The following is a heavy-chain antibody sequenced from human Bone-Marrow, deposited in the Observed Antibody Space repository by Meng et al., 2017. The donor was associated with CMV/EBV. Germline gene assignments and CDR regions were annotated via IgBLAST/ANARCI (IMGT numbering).Heavy chain of an antibody. CDR3: AKDPSHRAAGLYYFDY. D-gene: IGHD6-13*01. CDR1: GFTFSSYG. V-gene: IGHV3-33*06. J-gene: IGHJ4*02. CDR2: IWYDGSNK. Sequence: GGSLRLPWAASGFTFSSYGMHWVRQAPGKGLEWVAVIWYDGSNKYYANSVKGRFTISRDNSRNTLYLQMNSLSAEDTAVYYCAKDPSHRAAGLYYFDYWGQGTLVTVYS.